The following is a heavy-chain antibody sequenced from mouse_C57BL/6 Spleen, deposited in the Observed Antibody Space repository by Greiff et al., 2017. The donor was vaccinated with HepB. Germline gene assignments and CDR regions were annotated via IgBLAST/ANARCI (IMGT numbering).Heavy chain of an antibody. CDR1: GFSLTSYA. CDR2: IWTGGGK. CDR3: ARNDITTVVALDY. J-gene: IGHJ2*01. D-gene: IGHD1-1*01. Sequence: VKLVESGPGLVAPSQSLSITCTVSGFSLTSYAISWVRQPPGKGLEWLGVIWTGGGKNYNSALKSRLSISKDNAKSQVFLKMNSLQTDDTARYDCARNDITTVVALDYWGQGTTLTVSS. V-gene: IGHV2-9-1*01.